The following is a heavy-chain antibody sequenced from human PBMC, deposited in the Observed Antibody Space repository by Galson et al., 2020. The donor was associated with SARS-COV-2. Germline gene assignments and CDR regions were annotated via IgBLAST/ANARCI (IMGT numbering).Heavy chain of an antibody. V-gene: IGHV3-64D*06. CDR2: ISSNGVST. D-gene: IGHD3-22*01. J-gene: IGHJ4*02. Sequence: GESLKISCSASGFIFSSYGMHWVRQAPGKGLEYVSAISSNGVSTDYADSVKARFTISRDNSKNTVYLQMSSLRTEDTAVYYCVKDNGYYHSSGYSDHFDYWGQGTLVTVSS. CDR1: GFIFSSYG. CDR3: VKDNGYYHSSGYSDHFDY.